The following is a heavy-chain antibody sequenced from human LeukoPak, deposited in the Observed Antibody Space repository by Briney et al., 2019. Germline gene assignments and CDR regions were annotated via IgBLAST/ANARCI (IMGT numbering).Heavy chain of an antibody. D-gene: IGHD1-26*01. Sequence: GGSLRLSCAASGFMFSSYWMNWVRQAPGKGLEWAANIKKDGSEKYYVDSVKGRFTISRDNAKNSLYLQMNSLRAEDTAVYYCARGSDGAFDIWGQGTMVTVSS. CDR2: IKKDGSEK. CDR1: GFMFSSYW. J-gene: IGHJ3*02. CDR3: ARGSDGAFDI. V-gene: IGHV3-7*04.